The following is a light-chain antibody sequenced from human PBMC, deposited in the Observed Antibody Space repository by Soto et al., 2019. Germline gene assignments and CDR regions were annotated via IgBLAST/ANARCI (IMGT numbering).Light chain of an antibody. CDR3: QQSYSTPVT. Sequence: DIQMTQSPSSLSASVGDRVTITCRASQSIYVYLNWYQQKPGKAPKLLIYAASSLHSGVPSRFSGSGSGTDFTLTINSLQPEDFATYYCQQSYSTPVTFGQGTKLEIK. CDR1: QSIYVY. V-gene: IGKV1-39*01. J-gene: IGKJ2*01. CDR2: AAS.